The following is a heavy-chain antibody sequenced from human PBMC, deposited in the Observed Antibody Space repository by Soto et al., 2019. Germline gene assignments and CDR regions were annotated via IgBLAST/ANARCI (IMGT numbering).Heavy chain of an antibody. CDR1: GFSFSTYG. D-gene: IGHD5-18*01. Sequence: QVQLVESGGGVVQPGRSLRLSCAASGFSFSTYGMHWVRQAPGKGLEWVAVISYDGRNEYYADSVKGRFTFSRDNSKNMLYLQMNSLRSEETVVYFWGKDRGSYGRYSYNYGMDVWGQGTTVTASS. CDR3: GKDRGSYGRYSYNYGMDV. CDR2: ISYDGRNE. J-gene: IGHJ6*02. V-gene: IGHV3-30*18.